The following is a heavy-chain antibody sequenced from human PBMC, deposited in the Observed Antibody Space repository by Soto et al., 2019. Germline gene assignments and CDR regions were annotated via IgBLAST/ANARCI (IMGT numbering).Heavy chain of an antibody. Sequence: ASVKVSCKASGYTFTSYAMHWVRQAPGQRLERMGWINAGNGNTKYSQKFQGRVTITRDTSASTAYMELSSLRSEDTAFYYFARKGKVGTVVTPGVFDIWVQGTMVTVSS. D-gene: IGHD2-21*02. J-gene: IGHJ3*02. CDR3: ARKGKVGTVVTPGVFDI. CDR2: INAGNGNT. CDR1: GYTFTSYA. V-gene: IGHV1-3*01.